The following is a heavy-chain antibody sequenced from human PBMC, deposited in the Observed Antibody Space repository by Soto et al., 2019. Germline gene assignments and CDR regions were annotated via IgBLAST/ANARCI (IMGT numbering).Heavy chain of an antibody. CDR3: TRPQSGLLQLGHALDI. CDR1: GFTFGDYA. CDR2: IRSKAYGGTS. J-gene: IGHJ3*02. V-gene: IGHV3-49*04. D-gene: IGHD6-13*01. Sequence: GGSLRLSCTASGFTFGDYAMSWVRQAPGKGLEWVGLIRSKAYGGTSESAASVKGRFTITRDDSKSIAYLQMNRRKTEDTAVYYCTRPQSGLLQLGHALDIWGQGTMVTVSS.